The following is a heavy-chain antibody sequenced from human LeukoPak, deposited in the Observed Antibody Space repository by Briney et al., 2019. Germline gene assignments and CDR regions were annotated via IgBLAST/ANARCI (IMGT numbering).Heavy chain of an antibody. D-gene: IGHD3-10*01. CDR2: IKQDGSEK. CDR1: RFTFGSSW. CDR3: ARDKPVTMVRGVILTNYYYYMDV. Sequence: GGSLRLSCAASRFTFGSSWMSWVRQAPGKGPEWVANIKQDGSEKYYVDSVKGRFTISRDNAKNSLYLQMNSLRAEDTAVYYCARDKPVTMVRGVILTNYYYYMDVWGKGTTVTISS. J-gene: IGHJ6*03. V-gene: IGHV3-7*01.